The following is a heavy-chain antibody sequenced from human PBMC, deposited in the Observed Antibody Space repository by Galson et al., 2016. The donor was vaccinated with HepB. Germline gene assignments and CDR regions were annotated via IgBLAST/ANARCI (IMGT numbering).Heavy chain of an antibody. CDR2: IWYDGSNE. V-gene: IGHV3-33*08. J-gene: IGHJ4*02. Sequence: SLRLSCAASGFTFSSHTMTWVRQAPGKGLEWVAVIWYDGSNEYYADSVKGRFTISRDNSKNTLYLQMNSLRAEDTAVYYCASLGSLGSFSRGLYWGQGTLVTVSS. CDR1: GFTFSSHT. CDR3: ASLGSLGSFSRGLY. D-gene: IGHD3-10*01.